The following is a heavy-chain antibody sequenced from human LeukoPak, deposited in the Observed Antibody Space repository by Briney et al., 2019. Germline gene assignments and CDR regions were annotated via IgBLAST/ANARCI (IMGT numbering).Heavy chain of an antibody. J-gene: IGHJ6*02. D-gene: IGHD3-10*01. CDR2: ISSSSSYI. CDR3: ARDGFGESDEYGVDV. Sequence: GGSLRLSCAASGFTFSSYSMNWVRQAPGKGLEWVSSISSSSSYIYYADSVKGRFTISRDNAKNSLYLQMNSLRAEDTAVYYCARDGFGESDEYGVDVWGQGTTVTVSS. V-gene: IGHV3-21*01. CDR1: GFTFSSYS.